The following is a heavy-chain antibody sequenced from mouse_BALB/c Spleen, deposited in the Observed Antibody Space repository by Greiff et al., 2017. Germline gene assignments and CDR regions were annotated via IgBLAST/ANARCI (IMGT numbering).Heavy chain of an antibody. V-gene: IGHV5-12-2*01. J-gene: IGHJ2*01. CDR2: ISNGGGST. CDR1: GFTFSSYT. CDR3: ARNYYGYYFDY. Sequence: EVKLVESGGGLVQPGGSLKLSCAASGFTFSSYTMSWVRQTPEKRLEWVAYISNGGGSTYYPDTVKGRFTISRDNAKNTLYLQMSSLKSEDTAMYYCARNYYGYYFDYWGQGTTLTVSS. D-gene: IGHD1-1*01.